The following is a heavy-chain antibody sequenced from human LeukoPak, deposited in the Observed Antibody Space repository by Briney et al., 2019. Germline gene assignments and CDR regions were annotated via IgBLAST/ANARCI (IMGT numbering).Heavy chain of an antibody. D-gene: IGHD1-1*01. CDR1: GGSISSYY. CDR3: AKDSPAAGIN. V-gene: IGHV4-4*07. Sequence: SETLSLTCTVSGGSISSYYWSWIRQPAGKGLEWIGRMYTSGRTNYNPSLKSRVTMTVDTSKNQFSLKLSSVTAADTAVYYCAKDSPAAGINWGQGTLVTVSS. J-gene: IGHJ4*02. CDR2: MYTSGRT.